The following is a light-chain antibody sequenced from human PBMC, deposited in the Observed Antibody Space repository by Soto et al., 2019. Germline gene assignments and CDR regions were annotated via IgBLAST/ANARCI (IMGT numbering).Light chain of an antibody. Sequence: QSVLTQPPSVSGAPGQRVTISCTGSSSNIGAGYDVHWYQQLPGTAPKLLIYANNNRPSGVPDRFSGSKSVTSASLAITGLQAEDEADYYCQSYDSSLSGSRVFGPGTKLTVL. V-gene: IGLV1-40*01. CDR1: SSNIGAGYD. J-gene: IGLJ1*01. CDR3: QSYDSSLSGSRV. CDR2: ANN.